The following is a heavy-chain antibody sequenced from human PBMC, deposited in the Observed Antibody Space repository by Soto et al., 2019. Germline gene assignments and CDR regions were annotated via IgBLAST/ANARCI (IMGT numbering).Heavy chain of an antibody. CDR3: ARIVVSSHDALDV. J-gene: IGHJ3*01. Sequence: GGSLRLSCAASRFTISGHAMHWVRQAPGKGLEWLAVISYDGSDKFYGDSVKGRFTISRDNSKNMLYLQMNSLRAEDMAVYFCARIVVSSHDALDVWGQGTMVTVSS. CDR2: ISYDGSDK. D-gene: IGHD3-22*01. CDR1: RFTISGHA. V-gene: IGHV3-30*03.